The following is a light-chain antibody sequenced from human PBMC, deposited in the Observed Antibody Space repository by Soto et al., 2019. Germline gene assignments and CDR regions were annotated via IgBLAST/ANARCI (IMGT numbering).Light chain of an antibody. CDR1: QSVSGW. J-gene: IGKJ1*01. CDR3: QQRSNWPRT. V-gene: IGKV3-11*01. Sequence: TQSPSTLSASVGDTVTVTCRASQSVSGWLAWYQQKPGQAPRLLIYDASNRATGIPARFSGSGSGTDFTLTISSLEPEDFAVYYCQQRSNWPRTFGQGTKVDIK. CDR2: DAS.